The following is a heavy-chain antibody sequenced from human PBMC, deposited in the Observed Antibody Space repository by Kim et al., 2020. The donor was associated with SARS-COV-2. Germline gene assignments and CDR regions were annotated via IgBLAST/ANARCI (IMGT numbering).Heavy chain of an antibody. Sequence: SETLSLTCTVSGGSISSGGYYWSWIRQHPGKGLEWIGYIYYSGSTYYNPSLKSRVTISVDTSKNQFSLKLSSVTAADTAVYYCARAVVVITYGLDSAYYFDYWGQGTLVTVSS. D-gene: IGHD3-22*01. V-gene: IGHV4-31*03. CDR2: IYYSGST. CDR1: GGSISSGGYY. J-gene: IGHJ4*02. CDR3: ARAVVVITYGLDSAYYFDY.